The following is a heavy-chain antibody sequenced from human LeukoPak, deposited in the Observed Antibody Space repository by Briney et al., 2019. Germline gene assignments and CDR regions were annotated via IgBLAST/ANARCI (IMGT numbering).Heavy chain of an antibody. CDR3: ARALWFGETFPAY. Sequence: GGSLRLSCAGSGFTFSIYWMSWVRQAPGRGLEWVANIKQDGSEKYYVDSVKGRFTISRDNAKNSLYLQMNSLRAEDTAVYYCARALWFGETFPAYWGQGTLVTVSS. J-gene: IGHJ4*02. V-gene: IGHV3-7*01. D-gene: IGHD3-10*01. CDR1: GFTFSIYW. CDR2: IKQDGSEK.